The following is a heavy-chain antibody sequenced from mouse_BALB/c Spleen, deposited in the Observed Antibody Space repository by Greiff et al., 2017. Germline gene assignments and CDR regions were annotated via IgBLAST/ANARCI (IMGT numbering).Heavy chain of an antibody. V-gene: IGHV3-8*02. CDR2: ISYSGST. J-gene: IGHJ3*01. CDR3: ARWFAY. Sequence: EVQLLESGPSLVKPSQTLSLTCSVTGDSITSGYWNWVRQFPGNELEYMGYISYSGSTDYNPSLNSRISITRDTSKNQYDLPLNSVTTEDTATYYGARWFAYWGQGTLVTVSA. CDR1: GDSITSGY.